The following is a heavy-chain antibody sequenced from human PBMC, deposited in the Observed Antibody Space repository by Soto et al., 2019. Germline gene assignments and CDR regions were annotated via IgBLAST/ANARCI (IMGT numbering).Heavy chain of an antibody. CDR2: VSGSGIST. D-gene: IGHD3-9*01. V-gene: IGHV3-23*01. J-gene: IGHJ4*02. CDR3: AKLPQYETLTGYLHYFDY. CDR1: GFSFSSYA. Sequence: EVQLLESGGGLIQPGGSLRLSCAASGFSFSSYAMSWVRQAPGKGLEWVSSVSGSGISTYYADSVKGRFTISRDNSKNMVYLQMNSLRAEDTAVYFCAKLPQYETLTGYLHYFDYWGPGILVTVSS.